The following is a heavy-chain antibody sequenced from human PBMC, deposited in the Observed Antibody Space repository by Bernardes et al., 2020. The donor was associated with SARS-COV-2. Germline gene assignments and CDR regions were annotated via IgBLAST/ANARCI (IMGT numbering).Heavy chain of an antibody. CDR3: VQRSSGWTYPFEY. D-gene: IGHD6-19*01. CDR2: ISTAGDNK. J-gene: IGHJ4*02. Sequence: GGSLRLSCAGSGITFSSYAMSWVRQAPGKGLEWVSSISTAGDNKMYADSVKGRFTISRDNFKKTLYLQVNSLRAEDTAVYYCVQRSSGWTYPFEYWGQGTMVTVSS. V-gene: IGHV3-23*01. CDR1: GITFSSYA.